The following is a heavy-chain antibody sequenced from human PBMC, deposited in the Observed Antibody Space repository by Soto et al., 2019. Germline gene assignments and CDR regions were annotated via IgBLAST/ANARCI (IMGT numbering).Heavy chain of an antibody. CDR2: IYYSGST. Sequence: SETLSLTCTVSGGSISSYYWSWIRQPPGKGLEWIGYIYYSGSTNYNPSLKSRVTISVDTSKNQFSLKLSSVTAADTAVYYCARAATHHRTYYGMDVWRQGTTVTVSS. CDR1: GGSISSYY. CDR3: ARAATHHRTYYGMDV. V-gene: IGHV4-59*01. D-gene: IGHD6-25*01. J-gene: IGHJ6*02.